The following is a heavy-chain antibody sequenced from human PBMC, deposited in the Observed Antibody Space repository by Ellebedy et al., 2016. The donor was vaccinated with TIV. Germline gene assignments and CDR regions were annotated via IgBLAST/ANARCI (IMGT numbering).Heavy chain of an antibody. CDR1: GYTFTGDE. J-gene: IGHJ4*02. CDR3: TSGWDY. V-gene: IGHV1-8*02. Sequence: ASVKVSCXASGYTFTGDEINWVRQAGGQGLEWMGWMNLDSGDTGFAENFRGRLIMTRDTSISTAYMELTSLTSEDSAVYYCTSGWDYWGQGTLVTVSS. CDR2: MNLDSGDT.